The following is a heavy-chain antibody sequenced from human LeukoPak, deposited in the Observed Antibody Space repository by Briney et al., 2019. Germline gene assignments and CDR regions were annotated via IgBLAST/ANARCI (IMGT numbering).Heavy chain of an antibody. J-gene: IGHJ3*01. CDR2: INPSGGFT. D-gene: IGHD1-26*01. CDR3: ARDKKVGAGNVFDF. V-gene: IGHV1-46*01. CDR1: VYSFISYY. Sequence: GASVTVSFKASVYSFISYYVQWVRQAPGQGLEWMGVINPSGGFTKYAQKFQGRVTMTRHTSTSTVYMELSSLRSDDSAVYYCARDKKVGAGNVFDFWGHGTMVTVSS.